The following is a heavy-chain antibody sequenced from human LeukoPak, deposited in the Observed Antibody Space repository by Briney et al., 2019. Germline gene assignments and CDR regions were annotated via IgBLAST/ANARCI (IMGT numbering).Heavy chain of an antibody. Sequence: SETLSLTCTVSGGSISSNSYYWGWIRQPAGKGLEWIGRIYTRGSTNYNPSLKSRVTMSVDTSNNQFSLRLSSVAAAHPPLYYRARVDAAYEYSNFDWGQGTLVPVSS. CDR3: ARVDAAYEYSNFD. CDR2: IYTRGST. V-gene: IGHV4-61*02. J-gene: IGHJ4*02. CDR1: GGSISSNSYY. D-gene: IGHD6-6*01.